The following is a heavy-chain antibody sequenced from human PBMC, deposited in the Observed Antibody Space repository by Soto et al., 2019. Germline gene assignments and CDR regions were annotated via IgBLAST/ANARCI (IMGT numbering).Heavy chain of an antibody. J-gene: IGHJ3*02. CDR2: IRHQNGNT. V-gene: IGHV1-18*01. CDR3: ARDQSDAFGI. Sequence: GASVKVSFKASGYTCTSYGISWVSTPTGQGLEWMGWIRHQNGNTHYAPKLQGRVPMNTDTSTSTAYMELRSLRSDDPAVYYCARDQSDAFGIWGQETMVTVSS. CDR1: GYTCTSYG.